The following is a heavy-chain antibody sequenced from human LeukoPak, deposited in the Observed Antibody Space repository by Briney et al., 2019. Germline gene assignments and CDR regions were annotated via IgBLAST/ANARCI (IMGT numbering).Heavy chain of an antibody. J-gene: IGHJ4*02. CDR1: GGSISSSSYY. Sequence: PSQTLSLTCTVSGGSISSSSYYWGWIRQPPGKGLEWIGSIYYSGSTYYNPSLKSRVTISVDTSKNQFSLKLSSVTAADTAVYYCARHLNGIAVAGTFDYWGQGTQVTVSS. D-gene: IGHD6-19*01. CDR2: IYYSGST. V-gene: IGHV4-39*01. CDR3: ARHLNGIAVAGTFDY.